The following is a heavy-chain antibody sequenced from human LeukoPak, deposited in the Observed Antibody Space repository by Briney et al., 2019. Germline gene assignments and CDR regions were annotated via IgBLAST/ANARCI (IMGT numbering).Heavy chain of an antibody. Sequence: GGSLRLSCAASGFTVSSNYMSWVRQAPGKGLEWVSVIYSGGSTYYADSVKGRFTISRDNSKNTLHLQMNSLRAEDTVVYYCARDRRYCSGGSCHNWFDYWGQGTLVTVSS. CDR3: ARDRRYCSGGSCHNWFDY. CDR1: GFTVSSNY. J-gene: IGHJ4*02. CDR2: IYSGGST. V-gene: IGHV3-66*02. D-gene: IGHD2-15*01.